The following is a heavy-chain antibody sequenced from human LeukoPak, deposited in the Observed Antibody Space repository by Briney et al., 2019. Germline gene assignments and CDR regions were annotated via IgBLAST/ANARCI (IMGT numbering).Heavy chain of an antibody. V-gene: IGHV3-7*01. CDR3: ARGGARAWFDP. Sequence: PGGSLRLSCAASGFTFSSYWMSWVRQAPGKGLEWVANIKQDGSEKYYVDSVKGRFTISRDNAKNSLYLQINSLRAEDTAVYYCARGGARAWFDPWGQGTLVTVSS. D-gene: IGHD1-26*01. CDR2: IKQDGSEK. CDR1: GFTFSSYW. J-gene: IGHJ5*02.